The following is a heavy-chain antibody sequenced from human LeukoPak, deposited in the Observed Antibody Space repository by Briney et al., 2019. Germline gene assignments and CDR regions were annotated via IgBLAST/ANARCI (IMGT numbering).Heavy chain of an antibody. J-gene: IGHJ6*02. CDR3: AKTENNWSYGMDV. CDR2: TYYRSEWYN. Sequence: SRTLSLTCALSGDSVSNDSTTWNWIRQSPSRGLEWLGRTYYRSEWYNDYAVSVKSRITINPDTSKNQFSLQLNSVTPEDTAVYYCAKTENNWSYGMDVWGQGTTVTVSS. D-gene: IGHD1-20*01. CDR1: GDSVSNDSTT. V-gene: IGHV6-1*01.